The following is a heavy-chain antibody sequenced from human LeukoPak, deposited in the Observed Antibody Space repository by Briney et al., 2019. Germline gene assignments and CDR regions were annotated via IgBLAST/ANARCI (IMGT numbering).Heavy chain of an antibody. CDR3: AKRGVVIRVILVGFHKAAYYFDS. V-gene: IGHV3-23*01. CDR1: GITLSNYG. J-gene: IGHJ4*02. Sequence: GRSLRLSCAVSGITLSNYGMSWVSQAPGKGLEWVSGISGSGGNTYYADSVKGRFTISRDNSKNTLYLQMNSLRAEDTAVYFCAKRGVVIRVILVGFHKAAYYFDSWGQGALVTVSS. D-gene: IGHD3-22*01. CDR2: ISGSGGNT.